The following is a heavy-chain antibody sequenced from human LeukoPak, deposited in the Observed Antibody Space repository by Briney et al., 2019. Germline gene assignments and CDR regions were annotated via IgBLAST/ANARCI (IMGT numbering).Heavy chain of an antibody. Sequence: GASVTVSCKASGGTFSSYAISWVRQAPGRGLEWMGGIIPIFGTANYAQKFQGRVTITADKSTSTAYMELSSLRSEDTAVYYCATGGSGRLYAEYFQHWGQGTLVTVSS. D-gene: IGHD3-10*01. CDR1: GGTFSSYA. V-gene: IGHV1-69*06. CDR2: IIPIFGTA. CDR3: ATGGSGRLYAEYFQH. J-gene: IGHJ1*01.